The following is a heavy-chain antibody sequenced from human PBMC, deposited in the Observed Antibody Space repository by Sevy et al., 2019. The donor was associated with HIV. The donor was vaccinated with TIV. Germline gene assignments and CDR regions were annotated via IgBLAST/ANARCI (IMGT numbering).Heavy chain of an antibody. CDR3: ALERLSSDVAEYFQN. CDR2: ISFDASNK. J-gene: IGHJ1*01. CDR1: GFTFSRYS. Sequence: GGSLRLSCAASGFTFSRYSMHWVRQAPGKGLEWVATISFDASNKHYADSVKGRLTISRDNFQNSRFLQMNSLRPEETAVYYCALERLSSDVAEYFQNWGQGTLVTVSS. V-gene: IGHV3-30*04. D-gene: IGHD1-1*01.